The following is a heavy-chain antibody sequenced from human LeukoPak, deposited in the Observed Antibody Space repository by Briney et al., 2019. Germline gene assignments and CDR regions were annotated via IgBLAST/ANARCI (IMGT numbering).Heavy chain of an antibody. J-gene: IGHJ4*02. CDR3: AKDDKSLKIVVVPAAIGY. Sequence: GGSLRLSCAASGFTFSTYGMHWVRQAPGKGLEWVAFIRYDGSDKDYTDSVKGRFTISRDNSKNTLYLQMNSLRAEDTAVYYCAKDDKSLKIVVVPAAIGYWGQGTLVTVSS. CDR2: IRYDGSDK. D-gene: IGHD2-2*02. V-gene: IGHV3-30*02. CDR1: GFTFSTYG.